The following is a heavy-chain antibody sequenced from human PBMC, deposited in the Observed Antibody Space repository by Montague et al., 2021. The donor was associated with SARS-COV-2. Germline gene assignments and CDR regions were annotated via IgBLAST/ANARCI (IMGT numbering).Heavy chain of an antibody. Sequence: SLRLSCAASGFSFSNYWMSWVRQAPGKGLEWVANIKQDGNVRQYVDSVKGRFSISRDNTRSSLFLQMNSLRAEDTAVYYCVGGDWNAEFDCWGQGTLVTVSS. CDR1: GFSFSNYW. D-gene: IGHD1-1*01. CDR3: VGGDWNAEFDC. CDR2: IKQDGNVR. J-gene: IGHJ4*02. V-gene: IGHV3-7*01.